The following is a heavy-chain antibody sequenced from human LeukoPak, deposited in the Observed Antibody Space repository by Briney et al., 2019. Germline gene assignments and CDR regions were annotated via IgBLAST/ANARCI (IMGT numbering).Heavy chain of an antibody. CDR3: ARMRKGRYFDYIFDF. CDR2: VYYSGST. CDR1: GGSVSDTTYY. V-gene: IGHV4-39*01. J-gene: IGHJ4*02. D-gene: IGHD3-9*01. Sequence: SETLSLTCDVSGGSVSDTTYYWGWIRQPPGKGLEWIGNVYYSGSTYYNPSLRSRVTLSVDTSKNQFSLKMSSATAADTAVYYCARMRKGRYFDYIFDFWGQGSLVTVSS.